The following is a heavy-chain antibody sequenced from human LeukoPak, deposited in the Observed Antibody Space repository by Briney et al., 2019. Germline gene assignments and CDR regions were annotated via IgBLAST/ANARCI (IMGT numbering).Heavy chain of an antibody. CDR2: IYYSGST. J-gene: IGHJ3*02. CDR1: GGSISSYY. Sequence: PSETLSFTCTVSGGSISSYYWSWIRQPPGKGLEWIGYIYYSGSTNYNPSLKSRVTISVDTSKNQFSLKLSSVTAADTAVYYCARTTDWGAFDIWGQGTMVTVSS. CDR3: ARTTDWGAFDI. V-gene: IGHV4-59*01. D-gene: IGHD3-16*01.